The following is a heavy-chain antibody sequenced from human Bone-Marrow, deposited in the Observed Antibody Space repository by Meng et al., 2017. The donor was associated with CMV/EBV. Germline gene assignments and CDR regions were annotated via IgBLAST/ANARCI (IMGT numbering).Heavy chain of an antibody. V-gene: IGHV4-39*02. J-gene: IGHJ3*01. Sequence: GSLRLSCTVSGGSISSSNYYWGWIRQPPGKGLEWIGSMYYRGSIYYSGSTYYNPSLKSRVTIPVDTSKNQYSLKLSSVTAADTALYYCARDQRKTKIFDVWGQGTMATVSS. CDR2: IYYSGST. D-gene: IGHD2-8*01. CDR1: GGSISSSNYY. CDR3: ARDQRKTKIFDV.